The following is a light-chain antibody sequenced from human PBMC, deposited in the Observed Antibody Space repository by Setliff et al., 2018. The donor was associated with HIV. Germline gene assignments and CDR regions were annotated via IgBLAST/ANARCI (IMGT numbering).Light chain of an antibody. CDR2: DVS. J-gene: IGLJ1*01. CDR1: SSDIGSYNY. Sequence: QSVLTQPASVSGSPGQSITISCSGTSSDIGSYNYVSWYQHRPGKPPKVMIYDVSNRPSGVSSRFSGSKSGNTASLTISGLQAEDEADYYCSSSTTGSNFVFGTGTKVTVL. V-gene: IGLV2-14*03. CDR3: SSSTTGSNFV.